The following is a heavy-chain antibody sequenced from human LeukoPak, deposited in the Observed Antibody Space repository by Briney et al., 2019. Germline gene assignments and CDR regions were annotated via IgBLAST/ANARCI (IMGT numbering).Heavy chain of an antibody. CDR1: GFTFSSYG. D-gene: IGHD2-2*01. Sequence: GGSLRLSCAASGFTFSSYGMHWVRQAPGKGLEWVAFIRYDGSNKYYADSVKGRFTISRDNSKNTLYLQMNSLRAEDTAVYYCAKVGDIVVVPAAPYFDYWGQGTLVTVSS. CDR2: IRYDGSNK. CDR3: AKVGDIVVVPAAPYFDY. V-gene: IGHV3-30*02. J-gene: IGHJ4*02.